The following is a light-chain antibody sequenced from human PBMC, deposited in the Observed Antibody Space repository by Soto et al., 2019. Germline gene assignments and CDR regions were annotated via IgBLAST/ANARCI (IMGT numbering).Light chain of an antibody. Sequence: QAVVTQPPSVSGAPGQRVTISCTGSSSNIGAGYDVHWYQQLPGTAPKLLIYGNSNRPSGVPDRFSGSKSGTSASLAITGLQAEDEADYYCQSYDSRLSARVFGGGTKLTVL. CDR2: GNS. J-gene: IGLJ2*01. CDR3: QSYDSRLSARV. V-gene: IGLV1-40*01. CDR1: SSNIGAGYD.